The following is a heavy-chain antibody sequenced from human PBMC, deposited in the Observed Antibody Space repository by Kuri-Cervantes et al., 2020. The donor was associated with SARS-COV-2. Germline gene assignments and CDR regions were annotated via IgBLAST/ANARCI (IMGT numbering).Heavy chain of an antibody. CDR2: IRSKAYGGTT. V-gene: IGHV3-49*02. CDR3: TRELVVPAAIYPDAFDI. D-gene: IGHD2-2*02. J-gene: IGHJ3*02. Sequence: WIRQPPGKGLEWVGFIRSKAYGGTTEYAASVKGRFTISRDDPKSIAYLQMNSLKTEDTAVYYCTRELVVPAAIYPDAFDIWGQGTMVTVSS.